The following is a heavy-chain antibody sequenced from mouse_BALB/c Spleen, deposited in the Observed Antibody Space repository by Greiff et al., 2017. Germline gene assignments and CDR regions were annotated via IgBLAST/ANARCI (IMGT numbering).Heavy chain of an antibody. J-gene: IGHJ2*01. V-gene: IGHV1S81*02. D-gene: IGHD4-1*01. CDR2: INPSNGRT. CDR1: GYTFTSYW. Sequence: QVHVKQSGAELVKPGASVKLSCKASGYTFTSYWMHWVKQRPGQGLEWIGEINPSNGRTNYNEKFKSKATLTVDKSSSTAYMQLSSLTSEDSAVYYCADANWDDYFDYWGQGTTLTVSS. CDR3: ADANWDDYFDY.